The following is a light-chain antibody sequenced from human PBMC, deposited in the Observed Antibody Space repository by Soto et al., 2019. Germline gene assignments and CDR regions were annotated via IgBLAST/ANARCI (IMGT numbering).Light chain of an antibody. CDR2: DAS. Sequence: DIQMTQSPSSLSASVGDRVTITCQASQDISNYLNWYQQKPGKAPKLLIYDASNLETGVPSMFSGSGSGTDFTFTISSLQTEDIATYYCQQYDNLLFTFGPGTKVDIK. V-gene: IGKV1-33*01. J-gene: IGKJ3*01. CDR1: QDISNY. CDR3: QQYDNLLFT.